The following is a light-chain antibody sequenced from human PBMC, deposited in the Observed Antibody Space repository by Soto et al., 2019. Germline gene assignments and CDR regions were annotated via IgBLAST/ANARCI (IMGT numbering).Light chain of an antibody. CDR3: QQYGSSPHH. CDR1: QSASSN. Sequence: EIVLTQSPGTLSFSTGEIATISRRASQSASSNLAWYQQKPGQAPRLLIYGASSRATGIPDRFSGSGSGTDFTLTISRLEPEDFAVYYCQQYGSSPHHFGQGTRLEIK. V-gene: IGKV3-20*01. J-gene: IGKJ5*01. CDR2: GAS.